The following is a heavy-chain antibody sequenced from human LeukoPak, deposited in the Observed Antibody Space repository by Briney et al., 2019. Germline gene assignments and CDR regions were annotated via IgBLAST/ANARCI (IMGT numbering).Heavy chain of an antibody. D-gene: IGHD3-22*01. V-gene: IGHV3-9*01. J-gene: IGHJ4*02. CDR3: AKDFVYDSSGSFDY. CDR1: GFTFDDYA. Sequence: GRSLRLSCAASGFTFDDYAVHWVRQAPGKGLEWVSGISWNSGSIGYADSVKGRFTISRDNAKNSLYLQMNSLRAEDTALYCCAKDFVYDSSGSFDYWGQGTLVTVSS. CDR2: ISWNSGSI.